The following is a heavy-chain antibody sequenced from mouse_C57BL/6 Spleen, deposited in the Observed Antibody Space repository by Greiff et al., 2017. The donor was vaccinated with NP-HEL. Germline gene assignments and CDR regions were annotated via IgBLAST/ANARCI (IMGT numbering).Heavy chain of an antibody. J-gene: IGHJ1*01. CDR3: SRGGIYDGYYAGV. CDR1: GYTFTSYW. V-gene: IGHV1-64*01. CDR2: IHPNSGST. Sequence: QVQLQQPGAELVKPGASVKLSCKASGYTFTSYWMHWVKQRPGQGLEWIGMIHPNSGSTNYNEKFKSKATLTVDKSSSTAYMQLSSLPSEDSAVYYCSRGGIYDGYYAGVWGPGTTVTVSS. D-gene: IGHD2-3*01.